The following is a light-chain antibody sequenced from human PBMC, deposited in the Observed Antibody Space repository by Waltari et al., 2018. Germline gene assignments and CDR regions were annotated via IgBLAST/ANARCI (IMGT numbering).Light chain of an antibody. CDR3: QQLEFYPLT. V-gene: IGKV1-8*01. CDR1: QGISRY. J-gene: IGKJ4*01. CDR2: AAS. Sequence: AIRITHAPSSLSASTVARVTSTRRASQGISRYLAWYQQKPGKAPKVLIHAASTLQTGVPSRFSGTGSGTDFTLTISSLQPEDFGTYYCQQLEFYPLTFGGGTRVEIK.